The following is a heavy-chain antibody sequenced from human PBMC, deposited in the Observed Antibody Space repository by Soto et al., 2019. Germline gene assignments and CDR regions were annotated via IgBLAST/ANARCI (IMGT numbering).Heavy chain of an antibody. Sequence: QVQLQESGPGLVKPSETLSLTCTVSGGSISSYYWSWIRQPPGKGLEWIGYIYYSGSTNYNPSLKGRVTLSVDTSKNQFPLKLSSVTAADTAVYYCARDGGYDYFDYWGQGTLVTVSS. V-gene: IGHV4-59*13. J-gene: IGHJ4*02. D-gene: IGHD3-16*01. CDR3: ARDGGYDYFDY. CDR2: IYYSGST. CDR1: GGSISSYY.